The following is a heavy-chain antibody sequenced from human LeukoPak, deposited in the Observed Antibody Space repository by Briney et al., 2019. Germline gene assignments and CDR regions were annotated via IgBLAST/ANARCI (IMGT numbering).Heavy chain of an antibody. CDR2: IYYSGST. V-gene: IGHV4-39*01. CDR1: GGSISSSSYY. J-gene: IGHJ4*02. Sequence: SETRSLTCTVSGGSISSSSYYWGWIRQPPGKGLEWIGSIYYSGSTYYNPSLKSRVTISVDTSKNQFSLRLSSVTAADTAVYYCASLFGGSAAAVDYWGQGTLVTVSS. CDR3: ASLFGGSAAAVDY. D-gene: IGHD6-13*01.